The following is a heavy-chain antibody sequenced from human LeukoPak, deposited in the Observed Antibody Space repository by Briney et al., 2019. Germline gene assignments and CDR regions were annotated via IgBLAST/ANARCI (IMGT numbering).Heavy chain of an antibody. Sequence: GGSLRLSCAASGFTFSSYAMHWFRQAPGKGLEWVAVISYDGSNKYYADSVKGRFTISRDNSKNTLYLQMNSLRAEDTAVYYCARDDGLNWFDPWGQGTLVTVSS. V-gene: IGHV3-30-3*01. CDR2: ISYDGSNK. J-gene: IGHJ5*02. CDR3: ARDDGLNWFDP. CDR1: GFTFSSYA. D-gene: IGHD3/OR15-3a*01.